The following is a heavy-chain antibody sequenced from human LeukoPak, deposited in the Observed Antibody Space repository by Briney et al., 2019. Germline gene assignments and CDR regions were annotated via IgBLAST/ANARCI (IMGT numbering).Heavy chain of an antibody. D-gene: IGHD3-10*01. J-gene: IGHJ4*02. CDR3: ARELAGHYYGSGSSFDY. V-gene: IGHV3-7*01. CDR1: GFTFSTYW. Sequence: GGSLRLSCTASGFTFSTYWMSWVRQAPGKGLEWVANTREDGSEKYYVDSVKGRFTNSRDNAKNSLYLQMNSLRAEDTAVYYCARELAGHYYGSGSSFDYWGQGTLVTVSS. CDR2: TREDGSEK.